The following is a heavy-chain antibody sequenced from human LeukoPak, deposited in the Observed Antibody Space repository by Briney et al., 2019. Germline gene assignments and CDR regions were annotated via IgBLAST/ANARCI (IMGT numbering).Heavy chain of an antibody. V-gene: IGHV3-23*01. D-gene: IGHD1-26*01. CDR3: AKDSGIYVDFDY. CDR1: GFTFRSYA. J-gene: IGHJ4*02. CDR2: ISGSGGST. Sequence: PGASLRLSCAASGFTFRSYAMSWVRQAPGKGLEWVSTISGSGGSTYYADSVKGRFTISRDNSKTTVYLQMNSLRSEDTAVYYCAKDSGIYVDFDYWGQGTLVTVSS.